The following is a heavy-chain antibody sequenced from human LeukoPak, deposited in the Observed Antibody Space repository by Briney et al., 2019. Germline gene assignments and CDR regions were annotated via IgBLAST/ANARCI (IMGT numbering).Heavy chain of an antibody. CDR3: ARVGAAPSHFDY. Sequence: ASVKVSCKASGYTFTSYGISWVRRAPGQGLEWMGWISAYNGNTNYAHNLQGRITVTTETSTSTAYMELRSLRSDDTAVYYCARVGAAPSHFDYWGQGTQLTVSS. CDR2: ISAYNGNT. J-gene: IGHJ4*02. CDR1: GYTFTSYG. V-gene: IGHV1-18*01. D-gene: IGHD3-10*01.